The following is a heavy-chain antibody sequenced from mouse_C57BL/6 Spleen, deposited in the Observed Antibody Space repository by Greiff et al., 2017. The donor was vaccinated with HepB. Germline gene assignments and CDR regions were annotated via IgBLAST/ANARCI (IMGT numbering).Heavy chain of an antibody. V-gene: IGHV5-4*01. J-gene: IGHJ3*01. CDR2: ISDGGSYT. Sequence: DVKLVESGGGLVKPGGSLKLSCAASGFTFSSYAMSWVRQTPEKRLEWVATISDGGSYTYYPDNVKGRFTISRDNAKNNLYLQMSHLKSEDTAMYYCARDPYDYDGTWFAYWGQGTLVTVSA. D-gene: IGHD2-4*01. CDR1: GFTFSSYA. CDR3: ARDPYDYDGTWFAY.